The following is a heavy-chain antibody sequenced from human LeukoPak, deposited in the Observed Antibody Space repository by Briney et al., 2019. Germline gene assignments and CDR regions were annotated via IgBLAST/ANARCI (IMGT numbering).Heavy chain of an antibody. CDR1: GFSFSTYS. CDR3: AKTGGYSGGMDV. D-gene: IGHD1-26*01. Sequence: GGSLRLSCATSGFSFSTYSMSWVRQAPGKGPEWISYINARSSVIYYIDSVKGRFTISRDNDKTSLYLQMTSLRDDDTAVYHCAKTGGYSGGMDVWGRGTTVIVSS. CDR2: INARSSVI. J-gene: IGHJ6*02. V-gene: IGHV3-48*02.